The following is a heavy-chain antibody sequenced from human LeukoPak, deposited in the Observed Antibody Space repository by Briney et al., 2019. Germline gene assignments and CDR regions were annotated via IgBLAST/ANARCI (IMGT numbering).Heavy chain of an antibody. CDR3: ARVYTTMGLDY. J-gene: IGHJ4*02. Sequence: PGGSLRLSCAASGFTVSSNYMSWVRQAPGKGLEWVSVIYSGGSTYYADSVKGRFTISRDNSKNTLYLQMNSLRAEDTAGYYCARVYTTMGLDYWGQGTLVTVSS. D-gene: IGHD5-18*01. CDR2: IYSGGST. CDR1: GFTVSSNY. V-gene: IGHV3-53*01.